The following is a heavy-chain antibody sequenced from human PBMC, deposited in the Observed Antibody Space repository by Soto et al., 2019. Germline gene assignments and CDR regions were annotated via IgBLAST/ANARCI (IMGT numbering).Heavy chain of an antibody. D-gene: IGHD3-22*01. V-gene: IGHV1-18*01. J-gene: IGHJ5*02. CDR3: ARDGDSSGYKWDNLNLFDP. CDR2: ISAYNGNT. CDR1: GYTFTSYG. Sequence: ASVKVSCKASGYTFTSYGISWVRQAPGQGLEWMGWISAYNGNTNYAQKLQGRVTMTTDTSTSTAYMELRSLRSDDTAVYYCARDGDSSGYKWDNLNLFDPWGQGTLVTVSS.